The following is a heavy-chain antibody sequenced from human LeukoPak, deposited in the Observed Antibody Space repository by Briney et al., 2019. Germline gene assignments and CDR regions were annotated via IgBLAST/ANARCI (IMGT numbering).Heavy chain of an antibody. CDR3: ARDRYYEMDV. Sequence: GGSLRLSCAASGFTFSSYAMHWVRQAPGKGLERVAVISYDGSNKYYADSVKGRFTISRDNSKNTLYLQMNSLRAEDTAVYYCARDRYYEMDVWGKGTTVTVSS. CDR2: ISYDGSNK. CDR1: GFTFSSYA. V-gene: IGHV3-30*01. D-gene: IGHD3-22*01. J-gene: IGHJ6*04.